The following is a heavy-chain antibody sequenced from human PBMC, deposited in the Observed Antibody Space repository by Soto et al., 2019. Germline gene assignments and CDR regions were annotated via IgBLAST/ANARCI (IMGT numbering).Heavy chain of an antibody. CDR3: ATTRGIAVGGSFDL. CDR1: GASISSRSSY. CDR2: FYSGST. V-gene: IGHV4-39*01. J-gene: IGHJ5*02. Sequence: SETLSLTCIVSGASISSRSSYWGWIRQPPGKGLEWVGTFYSGSTYNNPSLKSRVTISVDTSKNQFSLKLSSVAAEDTAIYYCATTRGIAVGGSFDLWGQATLLTVSS. D-gene: IGHD6-13*01.